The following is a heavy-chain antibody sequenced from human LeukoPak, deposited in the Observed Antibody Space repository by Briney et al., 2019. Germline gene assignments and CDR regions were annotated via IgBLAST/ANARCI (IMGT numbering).Heavy chain of an antibody. CDR2: INVDGSGA. Sequence: PGGSLRLSCAASGFTFSTYWMHWVRQAPGKGLVWVPHINVDGSGATYADSVKGRFTISRDNAKNALYLHMNSLRAEDTAVYYCARATRIYSSGWYYSFDYWGQGTLVTVSS. J-gene: IGHJ4*02. D-gene: IGHD6-19*01. CDR1: GFTFSTYW. CDR3: ARATRIYSSGWYYSFDY. V-gene: IGHV3-74*01.